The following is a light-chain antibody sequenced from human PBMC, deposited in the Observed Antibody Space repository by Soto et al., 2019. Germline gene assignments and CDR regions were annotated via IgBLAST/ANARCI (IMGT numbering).Light chain of an antibody. Sequence: ESVLTQSPATLSLSPGERATLSCRASPSVSNSLAWYQHKPGQAPRLLTYDASNRATGVPTRFSGSGSGTDFTLTISSLEPEDFAVYYCQQRNKWPPVTFGGGTRVEIK. J-gene: IGKJ4*01. CDR3: QQRNKWPPVT. CDR1: PSVSNS. CDR2: DAS. V-gene: IGKV3-11*01.